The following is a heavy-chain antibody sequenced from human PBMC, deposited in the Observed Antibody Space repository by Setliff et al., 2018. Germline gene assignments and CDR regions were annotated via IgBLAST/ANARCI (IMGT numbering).Heavy chain of an antibody. CDR2: IDPSGNT. Sequence: PSETLSLTCTVSGDSITSATNYWSWLRQPAGKGLEWIGHIDPSGNTNYNPSLKSRVTISGDTSKNQFSLKLTSVTAADTAVYYCARSLGSGAYWNPRPFYSDYWARGTQVTVSS. CDR3: ARSLGSGAYWNPRPFYSDY. V-gene: IGHV4-61*09. CDR1: GDSITSATNY. J-gene: IGHJ4*02. D-gene: IGHD3-10*01.